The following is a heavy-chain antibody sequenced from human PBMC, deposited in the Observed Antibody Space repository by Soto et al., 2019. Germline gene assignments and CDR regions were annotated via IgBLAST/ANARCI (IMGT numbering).Heavy chain of an antibody. CDR2: IYHSGST. J-gene: IGHJ6*03. Sequence: SETLSLTCAVSSGSISSSNWWSWVRQPPGKGLEWIGEIYHSGSTNYNPSLKSRVTISVDKSKNQFSLKLSSVTAADTAVYYCARGPIPQQWLVSDYYYYMDVWGKGTTVTVSS. CDR3: ARGPIPQQWLVSDYYYYMDV. D-gene: IGHD6-19*01. V-gene: IGHV4-4*02. CDR1: SGSISSSNW.